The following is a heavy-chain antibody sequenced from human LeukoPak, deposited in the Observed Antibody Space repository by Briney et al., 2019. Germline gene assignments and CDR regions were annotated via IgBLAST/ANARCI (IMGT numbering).Heavy chain of an antibody. V-gene: IGHV4-59*01. CDR1: GGSISIYF. D-gene: IGHD6-19*01. Sequence: PSETLSLTCTVSGGSISIYFWSWIRQPPGKGLEWIGFITYSGSTNPNPSLKSRVTISGAASKKQSSLKYTSVTAAAPAVISFGRHTTSGWYHVVYWGQGTRVTVSS. CDR2: ITYSGST. J-gene: IGHJ4*02. CDR3: GRHTTSGWYHVVY.